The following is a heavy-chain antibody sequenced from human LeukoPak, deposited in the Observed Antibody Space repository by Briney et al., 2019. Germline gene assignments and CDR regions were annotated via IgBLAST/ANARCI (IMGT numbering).Heavy chain of an antibody. CDR3: AGGLRYFDWPEGY. V-gene: IGHV3-23*01. CDR2: ISGSGGST. Sequence: GGSLRLSCAASGFTFSSYAMSWVRQAPGKGLEWVSAISGSGGSTYYADSVKGRFTISRDNSKNTLYLQMNSLRAEDTAVYYCAGGLRYFDWPEGYWGQGTLVTVSS. D-gene: IGHD3-9*01. CDR1: GFTFSSYA. J-gene: IGHJ4*02.